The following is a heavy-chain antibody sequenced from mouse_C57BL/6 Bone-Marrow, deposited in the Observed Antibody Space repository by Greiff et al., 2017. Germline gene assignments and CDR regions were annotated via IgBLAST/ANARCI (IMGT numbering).Heavy chain of an antibody. V-gene: IGHV1-85*01. Sequence: QVHVKQSGPELVKPGASVKLSCKASGYTFTSYDINWVKQRPGQGLEWIGWIYPRDGSTKYNEKFKGKATLTVDTSSSTAYMELHSLTSVDSSVYVCARDYGSSYWYFDVWGTGTTVTVSS. CDR3: ARDYGSSYWYFDV. D-gene: IGHD1-1*01. CDR1: GYTFTSYD. CDR2: IYPRDGST. J-gene: IGHJ1*03.